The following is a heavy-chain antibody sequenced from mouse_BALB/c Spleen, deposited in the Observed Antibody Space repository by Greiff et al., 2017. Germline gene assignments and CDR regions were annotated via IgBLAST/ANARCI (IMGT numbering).Heavy chain of an antibody. CDR1: GFNINDYY. CDR3: AGYDWFAY. J-gene: IGHJ3*01. V-gene: IGHV14-1*02. CDR2: IDPENGNT. Sequence: VHVKQSGAELVRPGALVKLSCKASGFNINDYYMHWVKQRPEQGLEWIGWIDPENGNTIYDPKFQGKASVTADTSSNTAYLQLSSLTSEDTAVYYCAGYDWFAYWGQGTLVTVSA. D-gene: IGHD2-14*01.